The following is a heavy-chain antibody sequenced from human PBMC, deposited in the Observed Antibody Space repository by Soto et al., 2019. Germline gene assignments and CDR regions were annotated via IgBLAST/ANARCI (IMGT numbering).Heavy chain of an antibody. CDR2: IYPGDSDT. V-gene: IGHV5-51*01. J-gene: IGHJ6*02. CDR1: GYSFTSYW. CDR3: ARHWGGGCDRGDYYYYYGMDV. D-gene: IGHD5-12*01. Sequence: GESLKISCKGSGYSFTSYWIGWVRQMPGKGLEWMGIIYPGDSDTRYSPSFQGQVTISADKSISTAYLQWSSLQASDTAMYYCARHWGGGCDRGDYYYYYGMDVWGQGTTVTVSS.